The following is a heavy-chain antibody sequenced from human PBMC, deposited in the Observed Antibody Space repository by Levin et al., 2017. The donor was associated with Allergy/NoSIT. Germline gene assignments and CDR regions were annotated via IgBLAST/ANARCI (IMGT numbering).Heavy chain of an antibody. CDR3: ARDDCSGGSCYPGADAFDS. D-gene: IGHD2-15*01. J-gene: IGHJ3*02. Sequence: PGGSLRLSCAASGFTFSSYSMNWVRQAPGKGLEWVSSISSSSSYIYYADSVKGRFTISRDNAKNSLYLQMNSLRAEDTAVYYCARDDCSGGSCYPGADAFDSWGQGTMVTVSS. CDR2: ISSSSSYI. CDR1: GFTFSSYS. V-gene: IGHV3-21*01.